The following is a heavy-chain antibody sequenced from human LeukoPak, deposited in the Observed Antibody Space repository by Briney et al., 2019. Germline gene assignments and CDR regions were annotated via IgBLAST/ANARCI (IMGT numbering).Heavy chain of an antibody. CDR1: GFTFSSYA. Sequence: LRLSCAASGFTFSSYAMSWVRQAPGKGLEGVSAISGSGGSTYYADSVKGRFTISRDNSKNTLYLQMNSLRAEDTAVYYCAKVIGYSYGSYYYGMDVWGQGTTVTVSS. V-gene: IGHV3-23*01. D-gene: IGHD5-18*01. CDR2: ISGSGGST. J-gene: IGHJ6*02. CDR3: AKVIGYSYGSYYYGMDV.